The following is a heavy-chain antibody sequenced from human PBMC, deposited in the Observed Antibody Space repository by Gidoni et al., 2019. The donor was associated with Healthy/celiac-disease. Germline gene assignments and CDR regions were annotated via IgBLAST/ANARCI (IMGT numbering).Heavy chain of an antibody. V-gene: IGHV1-3*01. CDR1: GYTFTSYA. CDR2: INAGNGNT. CDR3: ARGRVVVAASDY. J-gene: IGHJ4*02. D-gene: IGHD2-15*01. Sequence: QVQLVQSGAEVKKPGASVKVSCKASGYTFTSYAMHWVRQAPGQRPEWMGWINAGNGNTKYSQKFQGRVTITRDTSASTAYMELSSLRSEDTAVYYCARGRVVVAASDYWGQGTLVTVSS.